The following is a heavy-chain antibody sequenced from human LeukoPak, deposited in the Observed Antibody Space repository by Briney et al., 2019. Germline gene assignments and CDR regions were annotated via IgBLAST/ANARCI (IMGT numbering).Heavy chain of an antibody. D-gene: IGHD2-2*01. Sequence: SETLSLTCAVYGGSFNGYYWSWIRQPPGKGLEWIGEINHSGSTNYNPSLKSRVTISVDTSKNQFSLKLSSVTAADTAVYYCATVPSTRNIRFDPWGQGILVTVSS. CDR2: INHSGST. CDR1: GGSFNGYY. J-gene: IGHJ5*02. V-gene: IGHV4-34*01. CDR3: ATVPSTRNIRFDP.